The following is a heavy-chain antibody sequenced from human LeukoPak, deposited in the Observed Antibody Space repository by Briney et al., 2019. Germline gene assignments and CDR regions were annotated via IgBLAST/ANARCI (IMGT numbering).Heavy chain of an antibody. CDR2: INAGNGNT. Sequence: ASVKVSCKASGYTFTNYAMHWVRQAPGQRLEWMGWINAGNGNTKYSQKFQGRVTITRDTSASTAYMELSSLRSEDTAVYYCARGKQWLVWIDYWGQGTLVTVSS. V-gene: IGHV1-3*01. D-gene: IGHD6-19*01. J-gene: IGHJ4*02. CDR3: ARGKQWLVWIDY. CDR1: GYTFTNYA.